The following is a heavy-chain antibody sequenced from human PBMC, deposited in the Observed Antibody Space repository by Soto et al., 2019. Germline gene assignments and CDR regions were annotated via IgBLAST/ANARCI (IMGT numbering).Heavy chain of an antibody. CDR1: GGSISSADYY. V-gene: IGHV4-31*03. CDR3: ARDVGGRDETWGFDP. D-gene: IGHD2-15*01. J-gene: IGHJ5*02. CDR2: ISYSGST. Sequence: SSETLSLTCTVSGGSISSADYYWTWIRQHPEKGLEWIGYISYSGSTYYSPSLESRLTISLDTSKNQFSLKLTSVTAADTAVYYCARDVGGRDETWGFDPWGQGTLVTVSS.